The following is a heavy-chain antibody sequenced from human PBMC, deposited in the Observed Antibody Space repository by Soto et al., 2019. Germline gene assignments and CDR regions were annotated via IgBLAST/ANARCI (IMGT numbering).Heavy chain of an antibody. D-gene: IGHD5-12*01. CDR2: IYHSGST. CDR3: ARGRDSGYDSNYFDY. J-gene: IGHJ4*02. V-gene: IGHV4-30-2*01. CDR1: GGSISSGGDS. Sequence: SETLSLTCAVSGGSISSGGDSWSWIRQPPGKGLEWIGYIYHSGSTYYNPSLKSRVTISVDRSKNQFSLKLSSVTAADTAVYYCARGRDSGYDSNYFDYWGQGTLVTVSS.